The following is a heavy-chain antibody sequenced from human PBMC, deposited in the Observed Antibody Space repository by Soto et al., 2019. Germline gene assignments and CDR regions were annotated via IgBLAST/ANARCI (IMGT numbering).Heavy chain of an antibody. CDR2: IYHSGST. V-gene: IGHV4-30-2*01. CDR3: ARVPDV. CDR1: GGSVSSSSYS. J-gene: IGHJ6*02. Sequence: PSETLSLTCTVSGGSVSSSSYSWSWTRQPPGKGLEWIGYIYHSGSTYYNPSLKSRVTISVDRSKNQFSLKLSSVTAAETAVYYCARVPDVWGQGTTVTVSS.